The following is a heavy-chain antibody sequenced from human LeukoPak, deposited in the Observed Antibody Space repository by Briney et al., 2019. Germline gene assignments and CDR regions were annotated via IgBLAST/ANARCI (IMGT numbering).Heavy chain of an antibody. D-gene: IGHD6-19*01. Sequence: SQTLSLTCAISGDSVSSNCAAWSWIRQSPSRGLEWLGRTYYRSKWYNDYAVSVKSRITINPDTSKNQFSLQLNSVTPEDTAVYYCARESSGWKGDFVCFDYRGQGTLVTVSS. J-gene: IGHJ4*02. CDR3: ARESSGWKGDFVCFDY. CDR2: TYYRSKWYN. V-gene: IGHV6-1*01. CDR1: GDSVSSNCAA.